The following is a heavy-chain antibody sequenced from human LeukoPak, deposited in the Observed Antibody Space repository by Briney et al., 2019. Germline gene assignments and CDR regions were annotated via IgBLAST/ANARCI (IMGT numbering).Heavy chain of an antibody. CDR2: IYYSGST. V-gene: IGHV4-39*01. CDR1: AGSIIGSSYY. J-gene: IGHJ4*02. CDR3: ARVHSSSWYAYYFDY. D-gene: IGHD6-13*01. Sequence: SETLSLTCTVSAGSIIGSSYYWGWIRQPPGKGLEWIGSIYYSGSTYYNPSLKSRVTISVDTSKNQFSLKLSSATAADTAVYYCARVHSSSWYAYYFDYWGQGTLVTVSS.